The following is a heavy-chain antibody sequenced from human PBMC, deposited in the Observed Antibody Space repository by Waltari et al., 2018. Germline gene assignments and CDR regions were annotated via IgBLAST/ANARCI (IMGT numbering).Heavy chain of an antibody. CDR2: SSYRGAT. D-gene: IGHD2-21*01. V-gene: IGHV4-39*01. CDR3: ARQGYCGGDCYSDT. CDR1: GDSLTSAIYY. Sequence: QLQLQESGPGLVTPSETLSLTCTVSGDSLTSAIYYWGWIRQPPGKGLEWIATSSYRGATYYSPSLKSRVTISIDTSKNQFSLKVTSVTAADTAVYYCARQGYCGGDCYSDTWGQGTLVTVSP. J-gene: IGHJ5*02.